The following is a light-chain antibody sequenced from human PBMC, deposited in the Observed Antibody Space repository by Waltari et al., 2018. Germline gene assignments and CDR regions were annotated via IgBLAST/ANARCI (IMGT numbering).Light chain of an antibody. CDR2: SSS. CDR1: QDISSW. Sequence: DIQMTQSPSSVSASVGDRVTITCRASQDISSWLAWYQQKPGKAPELLIYSSSTLHFGVPSRFNGSRSGTEFSLTITGLQPDDSATYFCQQANSFPYTYGQGTKLDI. V-gene: IGKV1D-12*01. CDR3: QQANSFPYT. J-gene: IGKJ2*01.